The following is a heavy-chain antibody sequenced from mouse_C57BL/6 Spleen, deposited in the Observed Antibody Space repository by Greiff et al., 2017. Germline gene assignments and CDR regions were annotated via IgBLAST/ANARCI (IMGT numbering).Heavy chain of an antibody. CDR1: GFNIKDDY. J-gene: IGHJ4*01. V-gene: IGHV14-1*01. CDR3: TTTVVAPYAMDY. Sequence: EVQLQQSGAELVRPGASVKLSCTASGFNIKDDYMHWVKQRPEQGLEWIGRIDPEDGDTEYAPKFQGKATMTADTSSNTAYLQLSSLTSEDTAVYYCTTTVVAPYAMDYWGQGTSVTVSS. D-gene: IGHD1-1*01. CDR2: IDPEDGDT.